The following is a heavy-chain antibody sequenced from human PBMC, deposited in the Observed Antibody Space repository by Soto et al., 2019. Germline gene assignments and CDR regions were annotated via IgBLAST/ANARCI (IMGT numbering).Heavy chain of an antibody. CDR3: ARAHIVVVPAARLYYGMDV. CDR1: GFTFSDYY. V-gene: IGHV3-11*06. Sequence: GGSLRLSCAASGFTFSDYYMSWIRQAPGKGLEWVSYISSSSSYTNYADSVKGRFTISRDNAKNSLYLQMNSLRAEDTAVYYCARAHIVVVPAARLYYGMDVWGQGTTVTVSS. CDR2: ISSSSSYT. J-gene: IGHJ6*02. D-gene: IGHD2-2*01.